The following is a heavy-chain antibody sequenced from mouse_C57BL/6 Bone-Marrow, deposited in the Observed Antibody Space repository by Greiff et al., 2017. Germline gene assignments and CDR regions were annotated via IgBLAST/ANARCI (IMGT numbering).Heavy chain of an antibody. CDR3: TDLRLFFVY. D-gene: IGHD3-2*02. CDR2: MDPETGGT. Sequence: QVQLQQSGAELVRPGASVTLSCKASGYTFTDYEMHWVKQTTVHGLEWIGAMDPETGGTAYNQKFKGKAILTADKSSSTAYMELRSLTSDDSAVYYCTDLRLFFVYWSQGTTLTDSS. J-gene: IGHJ2*01. CDR1: GYTFTDYE. V-gene: IGHV1-15*01.